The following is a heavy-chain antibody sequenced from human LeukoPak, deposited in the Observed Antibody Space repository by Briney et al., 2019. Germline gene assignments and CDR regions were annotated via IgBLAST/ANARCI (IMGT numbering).Heavy chain of an antibody. D-gene: IGHD6-6*01. CDR3: TTTTSIAARGHFDY. J-gene: IGHJ4*02. Sequence: GGSLRLSCAASGFTFSNDWMSWVRQAPGKGLEWVGRIKSKTDGGTTDYAAPVNGRFTISRDDSKNTLYLQMNSLKTEDTAVYYCTTTTSIAARGHFDYWGQGTLVTVSS. V-gene: IGHV3-15*01. CDR1: GFTFSNDW. CDR2: IKSKTDGGTT.